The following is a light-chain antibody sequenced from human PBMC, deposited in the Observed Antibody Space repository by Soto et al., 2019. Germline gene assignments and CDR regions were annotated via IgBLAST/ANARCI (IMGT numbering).Light chain of an antibody. CDR3: ASWDNSLNGLV. V-gene: IGLV6-57*04. J-gene: IGLJ3*02. CDR2: EDH. Sequence: NFMLTQPHSVSESPGKTVTISCTRSSGTIASNYVQWYQQRPGSAPTTVIYEDHQRPSGVPDRFSGSKSGTSASLGISGLQPEDEADYYCASWDNSLNGLVFGGGTKLTVL. CDR1: SGTIASNY.